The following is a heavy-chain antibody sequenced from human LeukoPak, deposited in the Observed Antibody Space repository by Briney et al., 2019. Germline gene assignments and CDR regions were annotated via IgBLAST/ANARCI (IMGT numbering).Heavy chain of an antibody. CDR2: ISYTGGNK. CDR3: GKDAHSSGWRGGVDS. CDR1: GFTFSTYG. J-gene: IGHJ4*02. Sequence: QPGRSLRLSCAASGFTFSTYGMHWARQAPGKGLEWVALISYTGGNKYYADSVKGRFTISRDNSNNTLYLQVNSLRAEDTAVYYCGKDAHSSGWRGGVDSWGQGTLVTVSS. D-gene: IGHD6-19*01. V-gene: IGHV3-30*18.